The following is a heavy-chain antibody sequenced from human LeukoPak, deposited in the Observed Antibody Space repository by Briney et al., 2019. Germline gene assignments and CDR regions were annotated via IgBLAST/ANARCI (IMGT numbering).Heavy chain of an antibody. CDR2: MSYDGSNK. CDR3: AKELLGPTRGYSGYDPYYFDY. D-gene: IGHD5-12*01. V-gene: IGHV3-30*18. J-gene: IGHJ4*02. CDR1: GFTFSRNY. Sequence: PGGTLRLSCAASGFTFSRNYMSGVRRAPRKGLEGGAAMSYDGSNKYYADSVKDRFTISRDNSKNTLYLQMNSLRAEDTAVYYCAKELLGPTRGYSGYDPYYFDYWGQGTLVTVSS.